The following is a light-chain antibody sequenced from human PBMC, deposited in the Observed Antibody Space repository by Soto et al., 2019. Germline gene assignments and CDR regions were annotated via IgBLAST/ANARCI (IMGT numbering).Light chain of an antibody. J-gene: IGKJ1*01. Sequence: GDRVTITCLSSQSISGWLAWYQQKPGKAPKLLIYDVSSLESGVPSRFSGSGSGTEFTLAISSLQPDDFATYYCQQYNSYPWTFGQGTKVDIK. CDR3: QQYNSYPWT. V-gene: IGKV1-5*01. CDR1: QSISGW. CDR2: DVS.